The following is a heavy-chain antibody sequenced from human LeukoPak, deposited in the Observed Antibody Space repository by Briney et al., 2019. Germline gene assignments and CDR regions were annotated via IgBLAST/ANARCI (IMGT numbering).Heavy chain of an antibody. CDR1: GGSFSGYY. D-gene: IGHD4-17*01. Sequence: PSETLSLTCAVYGGSFSGYYWSWIRQPPGKGLEWIGEINHSGSTNYNPSLKSRVTISVDTSKNQFSLKLSSVTAADTAVYYCARVTSDYGDYPYYFDYWGQGTLVTVSS. CDR3: ARVTSDYGDYPYYFDY. CDR2: INHSGST. J-gene: IGHJ4*02. V-gene: IGHV4-34*01.